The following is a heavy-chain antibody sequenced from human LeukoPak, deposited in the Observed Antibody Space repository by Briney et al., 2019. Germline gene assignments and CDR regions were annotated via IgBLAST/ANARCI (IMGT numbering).Heavy chain of an antibody. Sequence: SETLSLTCTVSGGSISNYYWSWIRQPPGKGLEWIGYIYYSGSTNYNPSLKSRVTISVDTSKNQFSLKLSSVTAADTAVYYCARDGGSYSYMDVWGKGTTVTISS. CDR2: IYYSGST. V-gene: IGHV4-59*01. D-gene: IGHD1-26*01. CDR3: ARDGGSYSYMDV. CDR1: GGSISNYY. J-gene: IGHJ6*03.